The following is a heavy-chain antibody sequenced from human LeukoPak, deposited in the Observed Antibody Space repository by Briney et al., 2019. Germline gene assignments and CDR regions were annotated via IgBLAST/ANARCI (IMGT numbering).Heavy chain of an antibody. V-gene: IGHV3-66*01. J-gene: IGHJ3*02. CDR1: GFTVSSNY. CDR2: IYSGGTT. CDR3: AGETGDDAFDI. Sequence: GGSLRLSCAASGFTVSSNYMSWVRQAPGKGLEWVSVIYSGGTTYYADSVKGRFTISRDNSKKTLYLQMNSLRAEGTAVYYCAGETGDDAFDIWGQGTMVTVSS. D-gene: IGHD7-27*01.